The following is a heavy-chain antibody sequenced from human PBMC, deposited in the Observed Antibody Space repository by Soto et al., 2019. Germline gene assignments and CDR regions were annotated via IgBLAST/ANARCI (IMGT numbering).Heavy chain of an antibody. D-gene: IGHD3-3*01. Sequence: SVKVSCKASGGTFSSYAISWVRQAPGQGLEWMGGIIPIFGSTSYAQKFQGRVTMTRDTSTSTVYMELSSLRSEDTAVYYCASWSAYYDFWSGSPYGMDVWGQGTTVTVSS. CDR2: IIPIFGST. J-gene: IGHJ6*02. CDR1: GGTFSSYA. CDR3: ASWSAYYDFWSGSPYGMDV. V-gene: IGHV1-69*05.